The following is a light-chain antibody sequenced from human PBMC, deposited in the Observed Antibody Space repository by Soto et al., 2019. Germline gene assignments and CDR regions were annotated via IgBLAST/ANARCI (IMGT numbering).Light chain of an antibody. CDR3: QQYNSYSRYT. V-gene: IGKV1-5*03. J-gene: IGKJ2*01. CDR2: KAS. Sequence: DIKMTQSPSTLSASVGDRVTITCRASQSISSWLAWYQQKPGKAPKLLIYKASSLESGVPSRFSGSGSGTEFTLTISSLQPDHFATYYCQQYNSYSRYTFGQGTKLEIK. CDR1: QSISSW.